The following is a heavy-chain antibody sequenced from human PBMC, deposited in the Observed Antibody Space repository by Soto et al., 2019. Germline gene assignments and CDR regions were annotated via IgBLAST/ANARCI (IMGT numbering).Heavy chain of an antibody. V-gene: IGHV1-18*01. D-gene: IGHD2-2*01. Sequence: ASVKVSCKASGYTFTSYGISLVRQAPGQGLEWMAWISAYNGNTNYAQKLQGRVTMTTDTSTSTADMELRSLRSDDTAVYYFASSSSVLLPTAMTGWFDPWGQGSLVTVSS. CDR2: ISAYNGNT. CDR1: GYTFTSYG. CDR3: ASSSSVLLPTAMTGWFDP. J-gene: IGHJ5*02.